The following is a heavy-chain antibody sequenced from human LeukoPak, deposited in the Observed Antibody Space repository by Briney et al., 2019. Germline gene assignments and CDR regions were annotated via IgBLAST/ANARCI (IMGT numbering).Heavy chain of an antibody. CDR2: ITGSGGNT. D-gene: IGHD3-9*01. Sequence: GGSLRVSCAASGFTFSNYAMSWVRQAPGKGLEWVSAITGSGGNTYYADSVKGRFTISRDNSKNTVFLQMNSLRAEDTAVYYCAKWGDYDVLTGYYVSDYWGQGTLVTVSS. V-gene: IGHV3-23*01. J-gene: IGHJ4*02. CDR3: AKWGDYDVLTGYYVSDY. CDR1: GFTFSNYA.